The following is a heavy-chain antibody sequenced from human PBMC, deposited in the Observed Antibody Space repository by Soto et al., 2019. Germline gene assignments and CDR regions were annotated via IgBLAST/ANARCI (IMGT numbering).Heavy chain of an antibody. Sequence: EVPLLQSGGGLVQPGGSPRLSCAASGFTFSNYAMSWVRQAPGKGLEWVSAIGATDGSTYYADSVRGRFSISRDNSKNTLYLQMNSLRAEDTAVYYCAKSPSRSSVLTFDYWGQGTLVTVSS. V-gene: IGHV3-23*01. CDR1: GFTFSNYA. CDR2: IGATDGST. CDR3: AKSPSRSSVLTFDY. D-gene: IGHD3-10*01. J-gene: IGHJ4*02.